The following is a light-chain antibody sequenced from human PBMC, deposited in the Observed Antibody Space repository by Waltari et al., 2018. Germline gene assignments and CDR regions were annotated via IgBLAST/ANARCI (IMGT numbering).Light chain of an antibody. CDR2: DAS. CDR1: QNIGNS. J-gene: IGKJ2*01. Sequence: EIVLTQSPATLSLSPGERATLSCRADQNIGNSLTWYQQKPGQAPRLLIYDASDRATGIPARFSGSGSETDFTLTISSLEPEDFAVYYCQQRSDWPPGVFTFGPGTKLEIK. V-gene: IGKV3-11*01. CDR3: QQRSDWPPGVFT.